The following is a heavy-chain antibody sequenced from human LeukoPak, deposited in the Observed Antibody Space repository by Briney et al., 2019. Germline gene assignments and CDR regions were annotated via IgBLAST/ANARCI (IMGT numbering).Heavy chain of an antibody. V-gene: IGHV3-23*01. CDR2: ISISGGST. CDR1: GVTFTNYA. Sequence: GGSLRLSCAASGVTFTNYAMTWVRQAPGRGLEWVSGISISGGSTDYADSVKGRFTISRDNSKNTLYLQMNSLRAEDTAVYYCAKVPAGNKVEYWGQGTLVTVSS. CDR3: AKVPAGNKVEY. J-gene: IGHJ4*02. D-gene: IGHD6-19*01.